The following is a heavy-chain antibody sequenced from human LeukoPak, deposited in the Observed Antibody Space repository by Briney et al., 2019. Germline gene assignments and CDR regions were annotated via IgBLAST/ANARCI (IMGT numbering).Heavy chain of an antibody. J-gene: IGHJ5*02. V-gene: IGHV3-7*01. CDR2: IKQDGSEK. CDR3: ARQAPPRGYCSGGSCSLDWFDP. D-gene: IGHD2-15*01. Sequence: GGSLRLSCAASGFTFSSYWMSWVRQAPGKGLEWVANIKQDGSEKYYVDSVKGRFTISRDNAKNSLYLQMNSLRAEDTAVYYCARQAPPRGYCSGGSCSLDWFDPWGQGTLVTVSS. CDR1: GFTFSSYW.